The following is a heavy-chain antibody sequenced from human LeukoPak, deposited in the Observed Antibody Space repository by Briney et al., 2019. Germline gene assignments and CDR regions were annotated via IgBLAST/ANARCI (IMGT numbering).Heavy chain of an antibody. CDR1: GFTFSSYA. J-gene: IGHJ4*02. CDR3: ARDSPRTYGGGFDY. D-gene: IGHD3-16*01. V-gene: IGHV3-66*01. CDR2: IFSGGAT. Sequence: GGSLGLSCAASGFTFSSYAMSWVRQAPGKGLEWVSVIFSGGATYYADSVRGRFTISRDNFKNTLYLQMNSLRAEDTAVYYCARDSPRTYGGGFDYWGQGTLVTVSS.